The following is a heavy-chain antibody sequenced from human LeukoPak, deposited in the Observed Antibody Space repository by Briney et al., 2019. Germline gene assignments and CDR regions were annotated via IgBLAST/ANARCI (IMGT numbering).Heavy chain of an antibody. V-gene: IGHV3-64*01. D-gene: IGHD3-9*01. J-gene: IGHJ4*02. CDR1: GYRFNDYA. CDR3: ARDYQTGFTGPGGDF. Sequence: GGSLRLSCAASGYRFNDYAIHWFRQAPGKGLEYVSGINNNGDSTYYANSVKGRFTISRDNSKNTLYLQMGSLTSEDTDIYYCARDYQTGFTGPGGDFWGQGPLVTVSS. CDR2: INNNGDST.